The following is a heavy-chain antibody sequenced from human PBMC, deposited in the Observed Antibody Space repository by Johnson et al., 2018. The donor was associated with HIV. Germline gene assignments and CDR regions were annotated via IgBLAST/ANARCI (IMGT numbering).Heavy chain of an antibody. V-gene: IGHV3-30*18. CDR2: ISYDGANK. Sequence: QVQLVESGGGLVQPGRSLRLSCAASGFTFSDYGMHWVRQAPGKGLEWVTHISYDGANKYYSGSVRGRFTISRDNSRNTLNLQMDSLREDDTAVYYCAKDLDRELLALWAFHTWGQGTVVTVSS. J-gene: IGHJ3*02. D-gene: IGHD2-8*02. CDR3: AKDLDRELLALWAFHT. CDR1: GFTFSDYG.